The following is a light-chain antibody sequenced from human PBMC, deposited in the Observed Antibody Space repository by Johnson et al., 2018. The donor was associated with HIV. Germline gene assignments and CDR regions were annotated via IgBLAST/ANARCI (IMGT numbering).Light chain of an antibody. CDR3: GTWDSSLRAYV. J-gene: IGLJ1*01. CDR2: DNN. V-gene: IGLV1-51*01. Sequence: QSVLTQTPSVSAAPGQRVTISCFGSSSNIGNNFVSWYQQFPGTAPKLLIYDNNKRPSGIPDRFSGSKSGTSATLGITGLQTGDEAGYYCGTWDSSLRAYVFGTGTKVTVL. CDR1: SSNIGNNF.